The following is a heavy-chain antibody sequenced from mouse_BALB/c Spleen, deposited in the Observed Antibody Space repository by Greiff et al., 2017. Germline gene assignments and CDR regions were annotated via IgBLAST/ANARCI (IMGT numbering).Heavy chain of an antibody. CDR2: IDTSDSYT. CDR1: GYTFTDYW. J-gene: IGHJ4*01. CDR3: AREKDRYDVGGAMDY. Sequence: QVQLQQPGAELVMPGASVKMSCKASGYTFTDYWMHWVKQRPGQGLEWIGAIDTSDSYTSYNQKFKGKATLTVDESSSTAYMQLSSLTSEDSAVYYCAREKDRYDVGGAMDYWGQGTSVTVSS. D-gene: IGHD2-14*01. V-gene: IGHV1-69*01.